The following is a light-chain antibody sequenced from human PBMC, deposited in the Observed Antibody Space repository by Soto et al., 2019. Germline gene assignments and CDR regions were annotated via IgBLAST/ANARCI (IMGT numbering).Light chain of an antibody. V-gene: IGKV1-12*01. CDR3: LQANTFPIT. CDR1: QSISVS. Sequence: IQMTQSPSPLSASVGDTVTITCRASQSISVSLAWYQQKPGKAPNLLIYDASTLQGGVPSRFSGSGSGTYFTLTISSLQPEDVATYYCLQANTFPITFGQGTRLEIK. CDR2: DAS. J-gene: IGKJ5*01.